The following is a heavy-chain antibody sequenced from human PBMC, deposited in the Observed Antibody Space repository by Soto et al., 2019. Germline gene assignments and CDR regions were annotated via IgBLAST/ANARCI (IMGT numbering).Heavy chain of an antibody. V-gene: IGHV1-18*04. Sequence: GSGQVSRKAFGVILNNYANRWVRQAPGQGLEWVGWNSANSGNTNYAQKPPGRGTMTTDTSTSTAYMELRSLRSDDTAVYYCATAGNYDSSGRDFWGQGTLVTVSS. CDR2: NSANSGNT. J-gene: IGHJ4*02. CDR1: GVILNNYA. CDR3: ATAGNYDSSGRDF. D-gene: IGHD3-22*01.